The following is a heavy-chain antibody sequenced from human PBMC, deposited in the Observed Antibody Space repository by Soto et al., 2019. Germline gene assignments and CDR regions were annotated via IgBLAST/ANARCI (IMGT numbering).Heavy chain of an antibody. CDR2: IYYSGST. CDR1: GGSVSSGSYY. Sequence: QVQLQESGPGLVKPSETLSLTCTVSGGSVSSGSYYWSWIRQPPGKGLEWIGYIYYSGSTNYNPXHMCRVTISGXXSXNXXSLKLSSVTAADTAVYYCARGRYYGSGSHPHWFDPWGQGTLVTVSS. V-gene: IGHV4-61*01. CDR3: ARGRYYGSGSHPHWFDP. J-gene: IGHJ5*02. D-gene: IGHD3-10*01.